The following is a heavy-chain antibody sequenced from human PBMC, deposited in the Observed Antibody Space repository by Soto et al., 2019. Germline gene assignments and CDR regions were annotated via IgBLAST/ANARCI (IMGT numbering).Heavy chain of an antibody. D-gene: IGHD3-3*01. J-gene: IGHJ6*03. V-gene: IGHV3-21*01. CDR2: ISSSSSYI. Sequence: GGSLRLSCAASGFTFSSYSMNWVRQAPGKGLEWVSSISSSSSYIYYADSVKGRFTISRDNAKNSLYLQMNSLRAEDTAVYYCARSGVEIFGYYYYMDVWGKGTTVTVSS. CDR3: ARSGVEIFGYYYYMDV. CDR1: GFTFSSYS.